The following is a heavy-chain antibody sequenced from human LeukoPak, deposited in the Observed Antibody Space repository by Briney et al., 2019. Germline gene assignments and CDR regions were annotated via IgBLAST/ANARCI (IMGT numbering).Heavy chain of an antibody. CDR3: ARALYYFGSGSYSGYYGMDV. D-gene: IGHD3-10*01. V-gene: IGHV1-46*01. CDR1: GYTFTSYY. J-gene: IGHJ6*02. CDR2: INPSGGST. Sequence: ASVKVSCKASGYTFTSYYMHWVRQAPGQGLEWMGIINPSGGSTSYAQKFQGRVSMTRDTSTSTVYMDLSSLRSVDTAVYYCARALYYFGSGSYSGYYGMDVWGQGTTVTVSS.